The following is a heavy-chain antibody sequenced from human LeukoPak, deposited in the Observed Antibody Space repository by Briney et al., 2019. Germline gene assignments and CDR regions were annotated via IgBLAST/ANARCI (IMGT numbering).Heavy chain of an antibody. J-gene: IGHJ4*02. CDR3: ARSAATRSIAVAGTGLDY. V-gene: IGHV5-10-1*01. CDR2: IDPSDSYT. CDR1: GYSFTSYW. Sequence: GESLRISCKGSGYSFTSYWISWVRQMPGKGLEWMGRIDPSDSYTNYSPSFQGHVTISADKSISTAYLQWSSLKASDTATYYCARSAATRSIAVAGTGLDYWGQGTLVTVSS. D-gene: IGHD6-19*01.